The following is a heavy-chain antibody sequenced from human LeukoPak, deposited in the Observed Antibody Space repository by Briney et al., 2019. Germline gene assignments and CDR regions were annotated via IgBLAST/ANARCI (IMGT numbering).Heavy chain of an antibody. J-gene: IGHJ4*02. CDR2: IYPRDGST. V-gene: IGHV1-46*01. Sequence: ASVKVSCTASGYTFTNNYLHWVRQAPGQGLEWMGMIYPRDGSTSYAQNFQGRVTVTRDTPTTTVHMELRGLRSEDTAVYYCARDQEGFDYWGQGTVVTVSS. CDR3: ARDQEGFDY. CDR1: GYTFTNNY.